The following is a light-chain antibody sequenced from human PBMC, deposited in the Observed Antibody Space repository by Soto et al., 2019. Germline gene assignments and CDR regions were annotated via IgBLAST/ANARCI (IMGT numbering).Light chain of an antibody. J-gene: IGKJ2*01. Sequence: AIRMTQSPSSLSASTGDRVTITCRASQGISSYLAWYQQKPGKAPKLLIYAASTLQSGVPPRFSGSGSGTDFTLTISCLQSEDFATDYCQQYYSYPPTFGQGTKLESK. CDR3: QQYYSYPPT. CDR2: AAS. V-gene: IGKV1-8*01. CDR1: QGISSY.